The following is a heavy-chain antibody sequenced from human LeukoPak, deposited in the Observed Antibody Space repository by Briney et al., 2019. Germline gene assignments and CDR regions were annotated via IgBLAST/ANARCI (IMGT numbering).Heavy chain of an antibody. Sequence: PGGSLRLSCAACGFTFSSYEMNWVRQAPEKRLEWVSYISSSGSTIYYADSVKGRFTISRDNAKNSLYLQMNSLRAEDTAVYYCERHDGLYYWGQGTLVTVSS. J-gene: IGHJ4*02. CDR1: GFTFSSYE. CDR2: ISSSGSTI. CDR3: ERHDGLYY. D-gene: IGHD3-22*01. V-gene: IGHV3-48*03.